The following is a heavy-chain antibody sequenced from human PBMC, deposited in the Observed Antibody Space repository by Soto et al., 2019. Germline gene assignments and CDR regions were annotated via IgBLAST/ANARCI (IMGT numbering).Heavy chain of an antibody. J-gene: IGHJ4*02. CDR3: ASASVLLSPDSFDH. Sequence: ASLKVSCKASGYTFSTYGISCVRQAPGQGLECMGWIRPYNRATTSPQNLRGRPTTPTDTPTTPAHMELPSLRFDDTAVSYCASASVLLSPDSFDHWGQGTLATVSS. D-gene: IGHD3-10*01. CDR1: GYTFSTYG. CDR2: IRPYNRAT. V-gene: IGHV1-18*01.